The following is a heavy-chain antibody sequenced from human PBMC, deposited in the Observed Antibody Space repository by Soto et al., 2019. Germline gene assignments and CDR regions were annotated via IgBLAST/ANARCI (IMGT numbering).Heavy chain of an antibody. D-gene: IGHD3-9*01. CDR3: ARSEETYNDVLTGMDLYYYYFGMDV. V-gene: IGHV1-69*13. J-gene: IGHJ6*02. CDR2: IIPIFGTS. Sequence: SVKVSCKASGGTSSRYAISWVRQAPGQGLEWMGGIIPIFGTSSYAQKFQGRVTITADESTSTAYMELSSLRSDDTAVYYCARSEETYNDVLTGMDLYYYYFGMDVWGQGTTVTVSS. CDR1: GGTSSRYA.